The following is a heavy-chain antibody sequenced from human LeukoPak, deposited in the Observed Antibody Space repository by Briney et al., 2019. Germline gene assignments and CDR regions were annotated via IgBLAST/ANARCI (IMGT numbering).Heavy chain of an antibody. Sequence: GGSLRLSCAASGFPFNIYPMHWVRQAPGEGPEWVTVTLYDGSSTDYADSVKGRFTMSRDNAKNTLYLQMNSLRPEDTGIYYCARGNVAVARNLIDFWGQGTLVTVSS. D-gene: IGHD6-19*01. CDR1: GFPFNIYP. CDR2: TLYDGSST. V-gene: IGHV3-30*04. J-gene: IGHJ4*02. CDR3: ARGNVAVARNLIDF.